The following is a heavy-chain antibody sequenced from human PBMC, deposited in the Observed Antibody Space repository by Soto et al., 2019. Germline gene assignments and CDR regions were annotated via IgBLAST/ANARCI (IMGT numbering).Heavy chain of an antibody. D-gene: IGHD6-13*01. CDR3: AKDIAAAGTYYYYYGMDV. CDR2: INPNSGGT. V-gene: IGHV1-2*04. Sequence: ASVKVSCKASGYTFTGYYMHWVRQAPGQGLEWMGWINPNSGGTNYAQKFQGWVTMTRDTSISTAYMELSSLRAEDTAVYYCAKDIAAAGTYYYYYGMDVWGQGTTVTVSS. CDR1: GYTFTGYY. J-gene: IGHJ6*02.